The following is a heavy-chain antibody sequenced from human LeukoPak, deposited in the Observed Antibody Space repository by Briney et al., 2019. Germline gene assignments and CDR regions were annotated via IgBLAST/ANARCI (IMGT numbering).Heavy chain of an antibody. D-gene: IGHD6-13*01. CDR3: AKVPSSTWSLTPDYFDY. CDR2: ISGSGGRT. V-gene: IGHV3-23*01. Sequence: GGSLRLSCAASGFTFSNYAMNWVRQAPGKGLEWVSGISGSGGRTNYADSVKGRFTISRDNSKNTLYLQMNSLRAEDTAVYYCAKVPSSTWSLTPDYFDYWGRGTLVTVSS. CDR1: GFTFSNYA. J-gene: IGHJ4*02.